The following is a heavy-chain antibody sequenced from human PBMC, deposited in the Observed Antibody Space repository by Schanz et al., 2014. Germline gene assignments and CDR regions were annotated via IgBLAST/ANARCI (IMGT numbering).Heavy chain of an antibody. D-gene: IGHD2-2*02. CDR1: GFTFSSYG. CDR3: AKHKHSGYNPQCFDF. J-gene: IGHJ3*01. CDR2: IWGNGNNT. Sequence: QVQLVESGGGVVQPGRSLRLSCAASGFTFSSYGMNWVRQAPGKGLEWVAAIWGNGNNTFYADSVKGRFTISRDNSKIALYLQMISHRAADTAVCSNAKHKHSGYNPQCFDFWGQGTLVTVSS. V-gene: IGHV3-33*06.